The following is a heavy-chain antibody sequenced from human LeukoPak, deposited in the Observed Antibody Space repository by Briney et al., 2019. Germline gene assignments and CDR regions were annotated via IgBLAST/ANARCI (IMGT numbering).Heavy chain of an antibody. V-gene: IGHV1-69*05. CDR1: GGTFSNYA. CDR3: ARGGAASVSYYYYMDV. CDR2: IIPIFDTA. J-gene: IGHJ6*03. D-gene: IGHD6-13*01. Sequence: GASVKVSCKASGGTFSNYAISWVRQAPGQGLEWMGRIIPIFDTANYAQKFQGRVTITTDKSTSTAYMELSSLRSEDTAVYYCARGGAASVSYYYYMDVWGKGTTVTVSS.